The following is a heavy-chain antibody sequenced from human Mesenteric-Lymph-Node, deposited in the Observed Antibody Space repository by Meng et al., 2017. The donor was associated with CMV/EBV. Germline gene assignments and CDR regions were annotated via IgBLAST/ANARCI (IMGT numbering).Heavy chain of an antibody. J-gene: IGHJ4*02. Sequence: GYYWSSIRQPPGKGLEWIGEINHSGSTNYNPSLKSRVTISVDTSKNQFSLKLSSVTAADTAVYYCARGGHYDILTGPTAGSYYFDYWGQGTLVTVSS. CDR3: ARGGHYDILTGPTAGSYYFDY. D-gene: IGHD3-9*01. CDR1: GYY. CDR2: INHSGST. V-gene: IGHV4-34*01.